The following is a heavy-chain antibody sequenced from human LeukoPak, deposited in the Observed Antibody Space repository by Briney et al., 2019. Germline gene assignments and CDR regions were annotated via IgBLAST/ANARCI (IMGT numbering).Heavy chain of an antibody. J-gene: IGHJ4*02. V-gene: IGHV1-8*01. CDR1: GGTFSSFT. CDR3: ARGLSGSYYYY. D-gene: IGHD1-26*01. CDR2: MNPNSGNT. Sequence: ASVKVSCKASGGTFSSFTFTWVRQATGQGLEWMGWMNPNSGNTGYAQKFQGRVTMTRNTSISTAYMELSSLRSEDTAVYYCARGLSGSYYYYWGQGTLVTVSS.